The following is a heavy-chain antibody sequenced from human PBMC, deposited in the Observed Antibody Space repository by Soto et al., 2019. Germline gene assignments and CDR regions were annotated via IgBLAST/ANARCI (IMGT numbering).Heavy chain of an antibody. J-gene: IGHJ6*02. CDR1: GYSFTSYW. V-gene: IGHV5-51*01. Sequence: GESLKISCKGSGYSFTSYWIGWVRQMPGKGLEWMGIIYPGDSDTRYSPSFQGQVTISADKSISTAYLQWSSLKASDTAMYYCARVLRYFDWLGGGMDVWGQGTTVTVSS. D-gene: IGHD3-9*01. CDR3: ARVLRYFDWLGGGMDV. CDR2: IYPGDSDT.